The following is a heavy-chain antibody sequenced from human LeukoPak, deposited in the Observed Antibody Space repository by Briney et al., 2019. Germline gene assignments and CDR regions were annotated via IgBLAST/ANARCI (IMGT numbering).Heavy chain of an antibody. CDR1: GYTFTSYG. J-gene: IGHJ4*02. D-gene: IGHD2-2*01. CDR3: ARGRLSTL. CDR2: MNPNGIAA. V-gene: IGHV1-8*02. Sequence: ASVKVSCKASGYTFTSYGISWVRQAAGQGLEWLGWMNPNGIAAGYSQKFQDRVTLTMDTSTSTAYLELSSLRSEGTAVYYCARGRLSTLWGQGTLVTVSS.